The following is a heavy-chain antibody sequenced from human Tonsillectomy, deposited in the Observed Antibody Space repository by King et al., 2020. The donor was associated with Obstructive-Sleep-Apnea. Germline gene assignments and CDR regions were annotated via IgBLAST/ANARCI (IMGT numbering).Heavy chain of an antibody. CDR1: GGSISSGNW. D-gene: IGHD3-10*01. J-gene: IGHJ5*02. Sequence: VQLVESGPGLVKPSETLSLTCAVSGGSISSGNWWSWFRQPPGKGLEWIGEIYHSGSTNYKSSLTSRVTISVDKSKNQFSLKLTSVTAADTAVYYCAREGDIAPTNWFDPWGQGTLVTVSS. CDR3: AREGDIAPTNWFDP. CDR2: IYHSGST. V-gene: IGHV4-4*02.